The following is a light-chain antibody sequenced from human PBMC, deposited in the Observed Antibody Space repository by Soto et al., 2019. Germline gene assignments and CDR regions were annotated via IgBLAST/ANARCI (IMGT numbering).Light chain of an antibody. Sequence: QSVLTQPASVSGSPGQSITISCTGTSSDVGGYNYVSWYQQHPGKAPKLMIYEVSNRPSGVSNRFSGSKSGNTASLTISGLQPEDEADYYCSSYTSSFTYVFGTGTKVTVL. CDR3: SSYTSSFTYV. J-gene: IGLJ1*01. CDR2: EVS. CDR1: SSDVGGYNY. V-gene: IGLV2-14*01.